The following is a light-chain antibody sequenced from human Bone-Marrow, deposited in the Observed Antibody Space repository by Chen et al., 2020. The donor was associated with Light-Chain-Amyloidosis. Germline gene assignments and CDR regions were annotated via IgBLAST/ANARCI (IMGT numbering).Light chain of an antibody. J-gene: IGLJ1*01. CDR2: EVT. Sequence: QSALTQPASVSGPPGHSTTLSFTGTSSDVGGDNHVSWYQQHPDKAPKLMIYEVTNRPSWVPDRFSGSKSDNTASLTISGLQTEDEADYFCSSYTITNTLVFGSGTRVTVL. V-gene: IGLV2-14*01. CDR3: SSYTITNTLV. CDR1: SSDVGGDNH.